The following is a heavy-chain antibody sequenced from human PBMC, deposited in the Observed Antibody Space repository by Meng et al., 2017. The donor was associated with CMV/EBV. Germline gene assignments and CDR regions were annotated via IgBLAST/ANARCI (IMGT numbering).Heavy chain of an antibody. J-gene: IGHJ4*02. Sequence: SETLSLTCTVSGGSVGSGSYYWSWIRQPPGKGLEWIGYIYYSGSTNYNPSLKSRVTISVDTSKNQFSLKLSSVTAADTAVYYCARTYYYGSGSWDWGQGTLVTVSS. V-gene: IGHV4-61*01. D-gene: IGHD3-10*01. CDR2: IYYSGST. CDR1: GGSVGSGSYY. CDR3: ARTYYYGSGSWD.